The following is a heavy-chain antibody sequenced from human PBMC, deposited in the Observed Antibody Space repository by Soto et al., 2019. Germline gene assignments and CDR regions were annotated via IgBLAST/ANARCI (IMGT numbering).Heavy chain of an antibody. V-gene: IGHV4-34*02. CDR2: VNHSAVT. CDR3: ARGGVVTARPFDP. Sequence: QVQLQQWGAGLLKPSETLSLTCAAYGGSFNDYYWNWIRQPPGKGLAWIGEVNHSAVTNYNPSLWSRLTLSVHTSKNHFFLKMRSVTAADTAVYYCARGGVVTARPFDPWGQGTLVTVSS. J-gene: IGHJ5*02. D-gene: IGHD2-21*02. CDR1: GGSFNDYY.